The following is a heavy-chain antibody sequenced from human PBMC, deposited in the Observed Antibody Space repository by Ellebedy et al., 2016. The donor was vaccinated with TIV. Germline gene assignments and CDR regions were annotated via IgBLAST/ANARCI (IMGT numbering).Heavy chain of an antibody. CDR1: GFAFRNHA. J-gene: IGHJ4*02. D-gene: IGHD2-21*02. Sequence: GESLKISCAASGFAFRNHAMNWVRQAPGTGLEWVSAISGSGGSTYYADSVKGRFTISRDNSKNTLYLQMNNLGAEDTAVFYCARDRHVDRGDCLDYWGQGTLVTVSS. V-gene: IGHV3-23*01. CDR2: ISGSGGST. CDR3: ARDRHVDRGDCLDY.